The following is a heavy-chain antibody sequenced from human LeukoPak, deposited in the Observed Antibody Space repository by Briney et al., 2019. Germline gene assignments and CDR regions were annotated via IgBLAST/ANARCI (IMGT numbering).Heavy chain of an antibody. J-gene: IGHJ4*02. Sequence: PGGSLRLSCAASGFTFSSYSMNWVRQAPGKGLEWVSSISSSSSYIYYADSVKGRFTISRDKAKNSVLLQMNSVRTEDTALYYCVKDMEPGGSGHWGPGTLVTVSS. D-gene: IGHD1-26*01. CDR2: ISSSSSYI. CDR3: VKDMEPGGSGH. V-gene: IGHV3-21*04. CDR1: GFTFSSYS.